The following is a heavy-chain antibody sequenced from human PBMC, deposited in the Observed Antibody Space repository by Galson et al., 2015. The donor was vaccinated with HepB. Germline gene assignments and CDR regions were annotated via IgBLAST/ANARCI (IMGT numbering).Heavy chain of an antibody. Sequence: SLRLSCAASGLTFSSYGMHWVRQAPGKGLEWVAVIWYDGSNKYYADSVKGRFTISRDNSKNTLYLQMTSLRAEDTAVYYCAREGQWLVSSMDVWGQGTTVTVSS. CDR1: GLTFSSYG. CDR3: AREGQWLVSSMDV. V-gene: IGHV3-33*01. CDR2: IWYDGSNK. J-gene: IGHJ6*02. D-gene: IGHD6-19*01.